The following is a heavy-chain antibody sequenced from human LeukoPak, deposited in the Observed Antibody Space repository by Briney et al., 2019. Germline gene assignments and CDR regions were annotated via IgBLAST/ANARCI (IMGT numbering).Heavy chain of an antibody. CDR3: ARDLFTYSSSWYVPYDY. V-gene: IGHV3-48*02. Sequence: PGGSLRLSCAASGFTFSSQAMNWVRQAPGKGLEWVSYISSSSTTIYYADSVKGRFTISRDNAKNSLYLQMNSLRDEDTAVYYCARDLFTYSSSWYVPYDYWGQGTLVTVSS. CDR2: ISSSSTTI. D-gene: IGHD6-13*01. J-gene: IGHJ4*02. CDR1: GFTFSSQA.